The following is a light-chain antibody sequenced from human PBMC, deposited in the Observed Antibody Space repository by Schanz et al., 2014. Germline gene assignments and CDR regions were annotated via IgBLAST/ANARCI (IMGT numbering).Light chain of an antibody. CDR2: DAS. J-gene: IGKJ3*01. V-gene: IGKV3-20*01. Sequence: EIVLTQSPGTLSLSPGERATFSCGASPSLSSKSVAWYQQKRGQAPRLLIYDASNRATGIPARFSGSGSGTDFTLTISRLEPEDFAVYYCHQYINSPFTFGPGTKLDLK. CDR3: HQYINSPFT. CDR1: PSLSSKS.